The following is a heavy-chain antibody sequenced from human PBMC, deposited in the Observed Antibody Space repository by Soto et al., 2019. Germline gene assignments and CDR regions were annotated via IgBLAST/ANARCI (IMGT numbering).Heavy chain of an antibody. D-gene: IGHD1-20*01. CDR3: ARTYTRESPSDY. CDR1: GYRFSPYW. V-gene: IGHV5-51*01. J-gene: IGHJ4*02. Sequence: GESLKIACTASGYRFSPYWIGWVRQMPGKGLELMGIVYPSNSETRYSPSFQGQVTISADSSISTAYLQWSSLKASDTAMYYCARTYTRESPSDYWGQGTLVTVSS. CDR2: VYPSNSET.